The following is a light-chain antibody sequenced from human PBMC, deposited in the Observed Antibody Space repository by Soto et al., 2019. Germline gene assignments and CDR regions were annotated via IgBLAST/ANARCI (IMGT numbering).Light chain of an antibody. CDR3: AAWDDSLNGVV. V-gene: IGLV1-44*01. J-gene: IGLJ2*01. CDR2: SNN. Sequence: QSVLTQPHSASGTPGQRVTISCSGSASNIGSNTVNWYQQLPGTAPKLLIHSNNQRPSGVPDRFSGSKSGTSASLAISGLQSEDEADYYCAAWDDSLNGVVFGGGTKLTVL. CDR1: ASNIGSNT.